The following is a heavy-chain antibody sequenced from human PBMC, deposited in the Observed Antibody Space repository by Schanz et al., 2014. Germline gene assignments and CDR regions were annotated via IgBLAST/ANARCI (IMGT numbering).Heavy chain of an antibody. CDR3: ERFQSPHQPFDY. CDR1: GFTFSSYG. D-gene: IGHD2-2*01. Sequence: LVESGGGVVQPGRSLRLSCAASGFTFSSYGMHWVRQVPGKGLEWVAVVCYDGSKKYYADSVKGRFTTSRDNSKNSLYLQMNSLRAEDTAVYYCERFQSPHQPFDYWGQGTLVTVSS. V-gene: IGHV3-33*01. J-gene: IGHJ4*02. CDR2: VCYDGSKK.